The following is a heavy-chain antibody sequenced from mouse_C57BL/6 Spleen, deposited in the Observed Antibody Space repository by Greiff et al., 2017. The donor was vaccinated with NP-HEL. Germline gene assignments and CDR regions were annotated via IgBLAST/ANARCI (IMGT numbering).Heavy chain of an antibody. J-gene: IGHJ4*01. V-gene: IGHV1-50*01. CDR3: ARDYGNYFLEDY. D-gene: IGHD2-1*01. CDR1: GYTFTSYW. Sequence: QVQLQQPGAELVKPGASVKLSCKASGYTFTSYWMQWVKQRPGQGLEWIGEIDPSDSYTNYNQKFKGKATLTVDTSSSTAYMQLSSLTSEDSAVYYCARDYGNYFLEDYWGQGTSVTVSS. CDR2: IDPSDSYT.